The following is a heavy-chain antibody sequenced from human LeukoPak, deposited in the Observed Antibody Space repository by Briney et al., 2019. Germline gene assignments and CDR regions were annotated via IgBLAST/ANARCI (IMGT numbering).Heavy chain of an antibody. Sequence: GGSLGLPCAACGFTFSNFAMSCVRQAPGRGLEWVSAISGRGDSTYYADSVKGRFTISRDNSRNTLYLQMNSLRAEDTAVYYCAKNRGNYYYFDYWGQGTLVTVSS. CDR3: AKNRGNYYYFDY. D-gene: IGHD4-11*01. CDR1: GFTFSNFA. V-gene: IGHV3-23*01. J-gene: IGHJ4*02. CDR2: ISGRGDST.